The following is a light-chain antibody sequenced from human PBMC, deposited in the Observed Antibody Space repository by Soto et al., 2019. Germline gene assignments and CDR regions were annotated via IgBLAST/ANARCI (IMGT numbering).Light chain of an antibody. CDR2: EGT. V-gene: IGLV2-23*03. CDR1: SSDVGSYNL. J-gene: IGLJ2*01. Sequence: QCALTQPASVSGSPGQSITISCTGTSSDVGSYNLVSWYQQHPGKAPKLMIYEGTKRPSGVSNRFSGSKSGTTASLTISGLQAEDEADYYCCSYAGSSTVVFGGGTKLTVL. CDR3: CSYAGSSTVV.